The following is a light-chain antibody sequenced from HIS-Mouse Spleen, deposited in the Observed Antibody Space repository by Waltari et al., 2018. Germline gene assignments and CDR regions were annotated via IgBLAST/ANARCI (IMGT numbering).Light chain of an antibody. CDR1: SRDVGVYNY. J-gene: IGLJ2*01. V-gene: IGLV2-8*01. CDR3: SSYAGSNNLV. CDR2: EVS. Sequence: QSALTQPPSASGSPGQSVTISCTGTSRDVGVYNYASWYQQHPGKAPKLMIYEVSKRPSGVPDRFSGSKSGNTASLTVSGLQAEDEADYYCSSYAGSNNLVFGGGTKLTVL.